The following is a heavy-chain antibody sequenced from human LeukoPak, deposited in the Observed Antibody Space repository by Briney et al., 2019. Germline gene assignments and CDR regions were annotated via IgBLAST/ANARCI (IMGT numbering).Heavy chain of an antibody. CDR3: ARETAASGTFDD. V-gene: IGHV4-31*03. CDR2: IFYTGST. Sequence: SEALSLTCTVSGDSINSGGYFWSWIRQHPGKGLEWIGYIFYTGSTSYNPSLMTRVDISVDTSKNQFSLRLSSVTAADTAVYYCARETAASGTFDDRGQGTLVTVSS. D-gene: IGHD2-21*02. CDR1: GDSINSGGYF. J-gene: IGHJ4*02.